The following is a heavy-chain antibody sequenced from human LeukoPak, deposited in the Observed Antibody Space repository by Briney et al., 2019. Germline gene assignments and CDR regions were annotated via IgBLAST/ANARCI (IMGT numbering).Heavy chain of an antibody. CDR1: GGSISSSSYY. V-gene: IGHV4-39*01. D-gene: IGHD5-18*01. Sequence: SGTLSLTCTVSGGSISSSSYYWGWIRQPPGKGLEWIGSIYYSGSTYYNPSLKSRVTISVDTSKNQFSLKLSSVTAADTAVYYCARFTGGYSYGLLAGYFDYWGQGTLVTVSS. CDR2: IYYSGST. J-gene: IGHJ4*02. CDR3: ARFTGGYSYGLLAGYFDY.